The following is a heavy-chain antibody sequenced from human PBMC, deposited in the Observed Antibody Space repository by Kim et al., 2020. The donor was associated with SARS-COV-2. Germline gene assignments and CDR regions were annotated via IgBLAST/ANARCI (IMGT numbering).Heavy chain of an antibody. CDR3: ASSMXXGVXSAFDL. J-gene: IGHJ3*01. Sequence: ASVKVSCKASGNTFSSYAMNWVRQAPGQGLEWMGWINTNTGKPAYAQGFTGRFVFXLDTSVSTTYLQISSLKSEDTAVYYCASSMXXGVXSAFDLWGQGTMVTVSS. V-gene: IGHV7-4-1*02. D-gene: IGHD3-10*01. CDR1: GNTFSSYA. CDR2: INTNTGKP.